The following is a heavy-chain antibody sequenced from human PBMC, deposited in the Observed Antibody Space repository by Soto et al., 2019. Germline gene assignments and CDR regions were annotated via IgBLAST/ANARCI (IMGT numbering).Heavy chain of an antibody. CDR3: ARRYCSSTSCYDPQDYYYGMDV. V-gene: IGHV1-69*06. D-gene: IGHD2-2*01. CDR1: GGTFSSYA. J-gene: IGHJ6*02. CDR2: IIPIFGTA. Sequence: ASLKDSCKASGGTFSSYAISWVRQAPGQGLEWMGGIIPIFGTANYAQKFQGRVTITADKSTSTAYMELSSLRSADTAVYYCARRYCSSTSCYDPQDYYYGMDVWGQGTTVTVSS.